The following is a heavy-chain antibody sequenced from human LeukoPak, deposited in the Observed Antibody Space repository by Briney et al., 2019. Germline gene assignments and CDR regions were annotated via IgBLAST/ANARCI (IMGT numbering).Heavy chain of an antibody. CDR2: INWNGGST. CDR3: ARVGRFMNMIVVDDASDI. Sequence: GGSLRLSCAASGFTFDDYGMSWVRQAPGKGLEWVSGINWNGGSTGYADSVKGRFTISRDNAKNSLYLQMNSLRAEDTALYHCARVGRFMNMIVVDDASDIWGQGTMVTVSS. V-gene: IGHV3-20*01. D-gene: IGHD3-22*01. J-gene: IGHJ3*02. CDR1: GFTFDDYG.